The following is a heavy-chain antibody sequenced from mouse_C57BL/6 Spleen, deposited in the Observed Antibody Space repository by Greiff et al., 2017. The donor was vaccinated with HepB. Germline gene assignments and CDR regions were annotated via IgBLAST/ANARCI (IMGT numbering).Heavy chain of an antibody. Sequence: EVKVVESGAELVRPGASVKLSCTASGFNIKDDYMHWVKQRPEQGLEWIGWIDPENGDTEYASKFQGKATITADTSSNTAYLQLSSLTSEDTAVYYCTKGNHFAYWGQGTLVTVSA. V-gene: IGHV14-4*01. J-gene: IGHJ3*01. CDR3: TKGNHFAY. CDR2: IDPENGDT. CDR1: GFNIKDDY. D-gene: IGHD2-1*01.